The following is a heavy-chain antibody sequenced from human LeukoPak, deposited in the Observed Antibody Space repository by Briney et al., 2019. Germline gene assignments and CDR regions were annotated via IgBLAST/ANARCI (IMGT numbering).Heavy chain of an antibody. CDR3: ARGSSLSYYYGSGSYYKKLTYYYYGMDV. D-gene: IGHD3-10*01. J-gene: IGHJ6*02. V-gene: IGHV4-34*01. CDR1: GGSFSGYY. Sequence: PSETLPLTCAVYGGSFSGYYWSWIRQPPGKGLEWIGEINHSGSTNYNPSLKSRVTISVDTSKNQFSLKLSSVTAADTAVYYCARGSSLSYYYGSGSYYKKLTYYYYGMDVWGQGTTVTVSS. CDR2: INHSGST.